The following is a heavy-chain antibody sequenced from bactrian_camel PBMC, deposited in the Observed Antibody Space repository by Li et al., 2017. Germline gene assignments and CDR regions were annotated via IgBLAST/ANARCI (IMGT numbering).Heavy chain of an antibody. CDR1: GVTLSSAC. J-gene: IGHJ4*01. Sequence: VQLVESGGGSVQAGGSLRLSCAASGVTLSSACMGWFRQAPGKEREGVAAIRRDGTTTYADSVKGRFTISQDNAKNTLYLQMNSLKPEDTAMYYCAASFRRYGGALYSTCFDYEYNYWGQGTQVTVS. V-gene: IGHV3S55*01. D-gene: IGHD6*01. CDR3: AASFRRYGGALYSTCFDYEYNY. CDR2: IRRDGTT.